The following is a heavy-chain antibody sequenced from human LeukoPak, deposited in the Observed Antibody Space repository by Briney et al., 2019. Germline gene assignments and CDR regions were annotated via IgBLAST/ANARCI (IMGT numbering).Heavy chain of an antibody. CDR1: GFTFSNAW. J-gene: IGHJ4*02. V-gene: IGHV3-53*01. D-gene: IGHD3-10*01. Sequence: GGSLRLSCAASGFTFSNAWMSWVRQAPGKGLEWVSVIYSGGSTYYADSVKGRFTISRDNSKSTLYIQMNSLRAEDTAVYYCARAKPKNMVRGLIMRRESRYYFDYWGQGTLVTVSS. CDR3: ARAKPKNMVRGLIMRRESRYYFDY. CDR2: IYSGGST.